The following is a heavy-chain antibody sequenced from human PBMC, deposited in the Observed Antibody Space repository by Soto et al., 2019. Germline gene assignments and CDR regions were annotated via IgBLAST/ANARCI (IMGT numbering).Heavy chain of an antibody. CDR2: MNPNSGNT. D-gene: IGHD3-9*01. J-gene: IGHJ4*02. Sequence: SCKACGYGIASYYRYWVQQETGQGLEWMGWMNPNSGNTGYAQKFQGRVTMTRNTSISTAYMELSSLRSEDTAVYYCARGRSRVLRYFDWLFYWGQGTLVTVSS. V-gene: IGHV1-8*01. CDR3: ARGRSRVLRYFDWLFY. CDR1: GYGIASYY.